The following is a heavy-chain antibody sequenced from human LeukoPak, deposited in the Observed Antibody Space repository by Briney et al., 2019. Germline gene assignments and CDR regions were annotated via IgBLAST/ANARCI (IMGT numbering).Heavy chain of an antibody. D-gene: IGHD3-22*01. V-gene: IGHV5-51*01. Sequence: GESLKISCKGSGYSFTTYWIGWVRQMPGKGLEWMGIIYPGDSDTRYSPSFQGQVTISADRSISTAYLQWSSLKASDTAMYYCARAERLIPNYYDSSGYYYALGYWGQGTLVTVSS. CDR2: IYPGDSDT. J-gene: IGHJ4*02. CDR1: GYSFTTYW. CDR3: ARAERLIPNYYDSSGYYYALGY.